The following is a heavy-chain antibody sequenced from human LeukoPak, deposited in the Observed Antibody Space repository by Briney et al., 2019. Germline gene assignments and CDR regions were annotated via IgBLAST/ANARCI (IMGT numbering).Heavy chain of an antibody. Sequence: ASVKVSCKASGYTFTGYYMHWVRQAPGQGLEWMGWINPNSGGTNYAQTFQGRVTMTRDTSISTAYMELSRLRSDDTAVYYCARASIVVVPAAMNWFDPWGQGTLVTVSS. D-gene: IGHD2-2*01. J-gene: IGHJ5*02. V-gene: IGHV1-2*02. CDR3: ARASIVVVPAAMNWFDP. CDR2: INPNSGGT. CDR1: GYTFTGYY.